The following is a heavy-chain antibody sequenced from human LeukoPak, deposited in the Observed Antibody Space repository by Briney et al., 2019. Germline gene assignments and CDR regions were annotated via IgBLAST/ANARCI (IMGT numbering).Heavy chain of an antibody. CDR1: GYSFSSYH. J-gene: IGHJ4*02. Sequence: ASVKASCKASGYSFSSYHMHWVRQAPGQGLEWMGIINSSGGTTTYAQKFQGRVTMTRDTSTYTVYMELSSLRSEDTAVYYCARVVKGGYDFWSGPYYFDYWGQRTLVTVSS. V-gene: IGHV1-46*01. D-gene: IGHD3-3*01. CDR3: ARVVKGGYDFWSGPYYFDY. CDR2: INSSGGTT.